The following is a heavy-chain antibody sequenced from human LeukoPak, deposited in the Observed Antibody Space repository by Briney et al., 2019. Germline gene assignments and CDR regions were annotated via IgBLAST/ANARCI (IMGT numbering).Heavy chain of an antibody. D-gene: IGHD6-25*01. CDR2: INYSGST. J-gene: IGHJ4*02. CDR1: GDSISSSGCF. V-gene: IGHV4-39*07. Sequence: PSVTLSLTCTVSGDSISSSGCFWGWIRQSPGKGLEWIASINYSGSTYYNPSLKSRVTISIDTSKNQFSLKLSSVTAADAAVYYCARTYSSGQGAYYWGQGTLVTVSS. CDR3: ARTYSSGQGAYY.